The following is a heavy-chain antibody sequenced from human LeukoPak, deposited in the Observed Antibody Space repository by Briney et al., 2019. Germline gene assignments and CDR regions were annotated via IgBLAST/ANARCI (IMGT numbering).Heavy chain of an antibody. V-gene: IGHV3-23*01. CDR2: ITGSDDKT. CDR3: AKGPHVGSGYHPDY. Sequence: GGSLRLSCAASGFTFSSFAMTWVRQAPGKGLEWVSTITGSDDKTHYADSVKGRFTISRDYSKNTLRLQMNSLRVEDTAIYYCAKGPHVGSGYHPDYWGQGTLVTVSS. D-gene: IGHD3-22*01. J-gene: IGHJ4*02. CDR1: GFTFSSFA.